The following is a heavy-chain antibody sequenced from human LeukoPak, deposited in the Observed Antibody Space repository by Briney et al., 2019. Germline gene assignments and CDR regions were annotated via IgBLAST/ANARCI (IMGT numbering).Heavy chain of an antibody. CDR2: IYYSGST. V-gene: IGHV4-59*01. CDR3: ARERARAFDI. Sequence: SETLSLTCTVSGGSISSYYWSWIRQPPGKGLEWIGYIYYSGSTNYNPSLKSRVTISVDTSKNQFSLKLSSVTAADTAVYHCARERARAFDIWGQGTMVTVSS. CDR1: GGSISSYY. J-gene: IGHJ3*02.